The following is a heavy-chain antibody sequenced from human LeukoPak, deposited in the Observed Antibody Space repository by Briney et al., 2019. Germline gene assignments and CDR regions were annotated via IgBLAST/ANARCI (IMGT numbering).Heavy chain of an antibody. CDR3: ARENYDSSGYYYVWTDY. V-gene: IGHV3-11*04. Sequence: GGSLRLSCAASGFTFSDYYMSWIRQAPGKGLEWVSYISSSGSTIYYADSVKGRFTISRDNAKNSLYLQMNSLRAEDTAVYYCARENYDSSGYYYVWTDYWGQETLVTVSS. J-gene: IGHJ4*02. D-gene: IGHD3-22*01. CDR2: ISSSGSTI. CDR1: GFTFSDYY.